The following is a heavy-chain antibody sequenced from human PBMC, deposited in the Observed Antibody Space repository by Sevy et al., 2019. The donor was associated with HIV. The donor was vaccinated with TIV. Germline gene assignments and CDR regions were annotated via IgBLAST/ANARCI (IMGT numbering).Heavy chain of an antibody. V-gene: IGHV1-24*01. Sequence: ASVKVSCKVSGYTLSALSMHWVRQAPGKGLEWMGGFEEDGEIVYAQKSQGRVTMTEDTATDTAYMELSSLRSEDTAVYYCATDIVVGRDYWGQGTLVTVSS. CDR2: FEEDGEI. CDR1: GYTLSALS. CDR3: ATDIVVGRDY. J-gene: IGHJ4*02. D-gene: IGHD2-2*01.